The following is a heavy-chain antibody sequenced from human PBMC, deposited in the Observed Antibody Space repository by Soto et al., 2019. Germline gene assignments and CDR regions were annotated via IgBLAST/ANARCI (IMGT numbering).Heavy chain of an antibody. J-gene: IGHJ4*02. D-gene: IGHD3-22*01. CDR3: ERSSGYYLIADS. CDR2: INAGNANT. Sequence: QVQLVQSGAEEKKPGASVKVSCKASGYTFTNYAMHWVRQAPGHRLEWMGWINAGNANTKYSQTFQGRVTMTRATSASTAYMELSSLRSADTAVYYCERSSGYYLIADSWGQGTLVTVSS. V-gene: IGHV1-3*05. CDR1: GYTFTNYA.